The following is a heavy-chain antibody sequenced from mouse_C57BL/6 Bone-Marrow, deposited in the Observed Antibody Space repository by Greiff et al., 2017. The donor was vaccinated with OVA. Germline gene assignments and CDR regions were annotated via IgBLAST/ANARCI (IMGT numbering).Heavy chain of an antibody. CDR3: ARWGTTVVEQLAY. V-gene: IGHV1-81*01. Sequence: QVQLKQSGAELARPGASVKLSCKASGYTFTSYGISWVKQRTGQGLEWIGEIYPRSGNTYYNEKFKGKATLTADKSSSTAYMELRSLTSEDSAVYFCARWGTTVVEQLAYWGQGTLVTVSA. D-gene: IGHD1-1*01. CDR2: IYPRSGNT. CDR1: GYTFTSYG. J-gene: IGHJ3*01.